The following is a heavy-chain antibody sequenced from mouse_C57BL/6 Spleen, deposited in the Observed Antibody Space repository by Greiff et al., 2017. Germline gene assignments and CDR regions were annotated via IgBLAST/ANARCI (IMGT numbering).Heavy chain of an antibody. CDR3: ARVLGGYYAMDD. CDR2: IYPSDSET. CDR1: GYTFTSYW. Sequence: VQLQQPGAELVRPGSSVKLSCKASGYTFTSYWMDWVKQRPGQGLEWIGNIYPSDSETHYNQKFKDKATLTVDKSSSTADMQLSSLTSEDSAGNYCARVLGGYYAMDDWGQGTSVTVSS. V-gene: IGHV1-61*01. J-gene: IGHJ4*01.